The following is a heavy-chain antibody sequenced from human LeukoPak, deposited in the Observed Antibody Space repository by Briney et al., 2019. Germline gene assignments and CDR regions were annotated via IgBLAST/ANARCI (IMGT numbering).Heavy chain of an antibody. CDR2: INNDGSST. J-gene: IGHJ4*02. Sequence: PGGSLRLSCAASGFTFSSYWMHWVRQAPGKGLVWVSRINNDGSSTSYADSVKGRFTISRDNAKNTLYLQMNSLRAEDTAVYYCASSYCSGGSCYSASGYWGQGTLVTVSS. V-gene: IGHV3-74*01. CDR1: GFTFSSYW. D-gene: IGHD2-15*01. CDR3: ASSYCSGGSCYSASGY.